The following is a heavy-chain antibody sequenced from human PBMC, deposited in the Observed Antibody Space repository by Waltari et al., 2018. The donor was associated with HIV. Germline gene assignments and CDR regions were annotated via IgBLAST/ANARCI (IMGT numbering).Heavy chain of an antibody. D-gene: IGHD1-26*01. CDR2: INTVNGNT. J-gene: IGHJ4*02. Sequence: QVQFVQSGAEVKKPGASVKISCKTSGHTFTSYAIHWVRQAPGQRLEWMGWINTVNGNTEYSQTFQGRVTMTWDTSAGTVYMDPRSLRSEDTALYYCARGGWELYWGQGTLVTVSS. CDR1: GHTFTSYA. V-gene: IGHV1-3*04. CDR3: ARGGWELY.